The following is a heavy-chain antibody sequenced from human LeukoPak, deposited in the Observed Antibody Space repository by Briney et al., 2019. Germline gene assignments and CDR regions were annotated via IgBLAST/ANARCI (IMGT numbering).Heavy chain of an antibody. Sequence: GASVKVSCKVSGYTLTELSMHWVRQAPGKGLEWMGGFDPEDGETIYAQKFQGRVTMTEDTSTDTAYMELSSLRSEDTAVYYCATGSPWSGYYTLGHDAFDIWGQGTMVTASS. CDR3: ATGSPWSGYYTLGHDAFDI. V-gene: IGHV1-24*01. J-gene: IGHJ3*02. D-gene: IGHD3-3*01. CDR1: GYTLTELS. CDR2: FDPEDGET.